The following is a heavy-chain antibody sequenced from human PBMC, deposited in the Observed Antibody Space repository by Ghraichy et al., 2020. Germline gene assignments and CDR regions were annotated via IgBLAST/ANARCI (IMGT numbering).Heavy chain of an antibody. D-gene: IGHD3-9*01. Sequence: ASVKVSCKASGYTFTSYGISWVRQAPGQGLEWMGWISAYNGNTNYAQKLQGRVTMTTDTSTSTAYMELRSLRSDDTAVYYCAGPYDIQAGYYGMDVWGQGTTVTVSS. CDR3: AGPYDIQAGYYGMDV. CDR2: ISAYNGNT. CDR1: GYTFTSYG. V-gene: IGHV1-18*01. J-gene: IGHJ6*02.